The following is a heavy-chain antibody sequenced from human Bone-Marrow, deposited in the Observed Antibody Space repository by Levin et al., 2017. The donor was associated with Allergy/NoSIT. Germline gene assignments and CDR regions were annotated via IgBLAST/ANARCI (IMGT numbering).Heavy chain of an antibody. D-gene: IGHD6-13*01. CDR2: ISSSSSYI. V-gene: IGHV3-21*01. Sequence: GESLKISCAASGFTFSSYSMNWVRQAPGKGLEWVSSISSSSSYIYYADSVKGRFTISRDNAKNSLYLQMNSLRAEDTAVYYCARIMYSSSWYDAFDIWGQGTMVTVSS. J-gene: IGHJ3*02. CDR1: GFTFSSYS. CDR3: ARIMYSSSWYDAFDI.